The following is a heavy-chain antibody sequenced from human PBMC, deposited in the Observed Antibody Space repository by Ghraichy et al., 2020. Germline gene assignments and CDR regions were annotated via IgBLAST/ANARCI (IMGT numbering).Heavy chain of an antibody. J-gene: IGHJ3*02. CDR3: ATIGDRRGFKI. D-gene: IGHD3-10*01. CDR2: IWKNGDDR. V-gene: IGHV3-7*03. CDR1: GFTSVTDS. Sequence: GESLNISCTVSGFTSVTDSMTWVRQAPGKGLEWVANIWKNGDDRAYADSVRGRFSISRDHAENSLILQMNSLRPEDTATYFCATIGDRRGFKIWGQGTMVIVSS.